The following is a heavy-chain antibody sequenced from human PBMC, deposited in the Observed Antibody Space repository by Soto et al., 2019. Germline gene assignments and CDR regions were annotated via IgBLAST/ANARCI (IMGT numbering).Heavy chain of an antibody. J-gene: IGHJ5*02. Sequence: QVQLVESGGGLVKPGGSLRLSCAASGFSFSDYYMSWIRQPPGKGLEWVSYISSSGATIYYADSLKGRFTISRDNAKNSLSLQMNSLRAEDTAVYYCARGIYCSGGSCYAAASWFDPWGQGTLVTVSS. CDR3: ARGIYCSGGSCYAAASWFDP. D-gene: IGHD2-15*01. V-gene: IGHV3-11*01. CDR1: GFSFSDYY. CDR2: ISSSGATI.